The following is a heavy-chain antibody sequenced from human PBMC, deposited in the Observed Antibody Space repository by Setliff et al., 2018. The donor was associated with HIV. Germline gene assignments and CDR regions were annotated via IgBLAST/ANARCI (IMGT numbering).Heavy chain of an antibody. J-gene: IGHJ4*02. V-gene: IGHV3-7*01. CDR2: IRQDGSEE. Sequence: GGSLRLSCAASGSTFSSYWMSWVRQAPGKGLEWVANIRQDGSEEYYAHSLRGRFTISRDNAQNSLYLQMSGLRAEDTAVYFCARDVAATGALDYWGQGTLVTVSS. CDR1: GSTFSSYW. D-gene: IGHD6-13*01. CDR3: ARDVAATGALDY.